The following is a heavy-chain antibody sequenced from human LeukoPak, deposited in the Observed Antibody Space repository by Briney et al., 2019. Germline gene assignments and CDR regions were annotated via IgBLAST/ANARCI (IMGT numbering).Heavy chain of an antibody. D-gene: IGHD3-22*01. CDR2: IYYSRST. J-gene: IGHJ4*02. Sequence: SETLSLTFTVSGGSISSYYWSWIRQPPGKGLEWIGYIYYSRSTNYNPSLKSRVTISVDTSKNQFSLKLSSVTAADTAVYYCARVGYYYDSSAYYYEYYFDYWGQGTLVTVSS. V-gene: IGHV4-59*08. CDR3: ARVGYYYDSSAYYYEYYFDY. CDR1: GGSISSYY.